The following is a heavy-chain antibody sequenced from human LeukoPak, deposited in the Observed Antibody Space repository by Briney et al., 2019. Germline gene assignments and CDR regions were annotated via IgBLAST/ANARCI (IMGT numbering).Heavy chain of an antibody. V-gene: IGHV4-38-2*01. CDR3: ARVDYGARTNWFDP. CDR1: GYSISSGYY. J-gene: IGHJ5*02. CDR2: IYHSGST. Sequence: SETLSLTCAVSGYSISSGYYWGWIRQPPGKGLEWIGSIYHSGSTYYNPSLKSRVTISVDTSKNQFSLKLSSVTAADTAVYYCARVDYGARTNWFDPWGQGTLVTVPS. D-gene: IGHD3-16*01.